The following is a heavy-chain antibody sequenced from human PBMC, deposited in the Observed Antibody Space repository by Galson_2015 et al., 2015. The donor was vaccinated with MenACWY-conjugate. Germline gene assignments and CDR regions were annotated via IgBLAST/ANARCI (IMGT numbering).Heavy chain of an antibody. J-gene: IGHJ4*02. D-gene: IGHD3-3*02. CDR3: ASLLSVSISPFHY. CDR2: IYPGDSDT. CDR1: GYSFSSFW. Sequence: QSGAEVKKPGESLKMSCKASGYSFSSFWIGWVRQMPGKGLEWMGIIYPGDSDTRYSPSFQGQVTISADTSISTVYLQWTRLQASVTAIYYCASLLSVSISPFHYWGQGTLDTVSS. V-gene: IGHV5-51*01.